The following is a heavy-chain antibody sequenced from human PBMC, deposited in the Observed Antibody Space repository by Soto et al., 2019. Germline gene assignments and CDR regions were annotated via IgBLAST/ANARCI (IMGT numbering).Heavy chain of an antibody. CDR1: GYTFTSYG. D-gene: IGHD4-17*01. CDR2: ISAYNGNT. V-gene: IGHV1-18*01. CDR3: ARVGTSTVVTRYRTKNFDY. Sequence: SLKFSFKSSGYTFTSYGISWVRQAPGQGLEWMGWISAYNGNTNYAQKLQGRVTMTTDTSTSTAYMELRSLRSDDTAVYYCARVGTSTVVTRYRTKNFDYWGQGTLVTVSS. J-gene: IGHJ4*02.